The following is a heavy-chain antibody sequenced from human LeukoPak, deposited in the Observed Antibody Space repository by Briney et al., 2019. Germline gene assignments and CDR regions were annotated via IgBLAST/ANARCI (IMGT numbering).Heavy chain of an antibody. J-gene: IGHJ4*02. CDR1: GFTFSSYE. CDR2: ISSSGSTI. V-gene: IGHV3-48*03. D-gene: IGHD4-17*01. Sequence: GGSLRLSCAASGFTFSSYEMNWVRQAPGKGLEWVSYISSSGSTIYYADSVKGRFTISRDNAKNPLYLPMNSLRAEDTAVYYCARDPSYGDYADYWGQGTLVTVSS. CDR3: ARDPSYGDYADY.